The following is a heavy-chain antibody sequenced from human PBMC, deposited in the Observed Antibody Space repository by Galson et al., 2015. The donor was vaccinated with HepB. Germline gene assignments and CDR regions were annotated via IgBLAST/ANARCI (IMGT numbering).Heavy chain of an antibody. J-gene: IGHJ3*02. Sequence: SVKVSCKASGGTFSSYTISWVRQAPGQGLEWMGRIIPILGIANYAQKFQGRVTITADKSTSTAYMELNSLRSEDTAVYYCAFAPSQYQLLSTGADASDIWGQGTMVTVSS. V-gene: IGHV1-69*02. CDR2: IIPILGIA. CDR1: GGTFSSYT. CDR3: AFAPSQYQLLSTGADASDI. D-gene: IGHD2-2*01.